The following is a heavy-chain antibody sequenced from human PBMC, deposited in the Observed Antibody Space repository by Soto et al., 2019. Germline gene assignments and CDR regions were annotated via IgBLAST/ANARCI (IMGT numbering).Heavy chain of an antibody. CDR2: IIPILGIA. CDR1: GGTFSSYT. D-gene: IGHD6-13*01. V-gene: IGHV1-69*02. J-gene: IGHJ4*02. Sequence: ASVKVSCKASGGTFSSYTISWVRQAPGQGLEWMGRIIPILGIANYAQKFQGRVTITADKSTSTAYMELSSLRSEDTAVYYCASSSSWYFQPYYFDYWGQGTLVTVSS. CDR3: ASSSSWYFQPYYFDY.